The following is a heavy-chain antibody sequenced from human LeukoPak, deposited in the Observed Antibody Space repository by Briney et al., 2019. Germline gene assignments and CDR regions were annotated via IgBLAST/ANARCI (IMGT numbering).Heavy chain of an antibody. J-gene: IGHJ6*03. Sequence: SVKVSCKASGGTFSSYAISWVRQAPGQGLEWMGRIIPIFGTANYAQKFQGRVTITTDESTSTAYMELSGLRSEDTAVYYCATCYGGRNNPLYYYYYMDVWGKGTAVTVSS. V-gene: IGHV1-69*05. CDR3: ATCYGGRNNPLYYYYYMDV. CDR1: GGTFSSYA. CDR2: IIPIFGTA. D-gene: IGHD4/OR15-4a*01.